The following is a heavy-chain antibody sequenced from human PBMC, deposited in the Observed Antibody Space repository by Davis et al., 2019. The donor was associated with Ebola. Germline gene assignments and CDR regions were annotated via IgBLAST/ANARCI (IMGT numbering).Heavy chain of an antibody. CDR2: TNNDGTST. CDR1: GFTFSSYW. D-gene: IGHD7-27*01. CDR3: ARGTGLNY. Sequence: GESLKISCAASGFTFSSYWMHWVRQAPGKGLVWVSRTNNDGTSTSYADSVKGRFTISRDNAKNTLYLQMNGLRAEDTAVYYCARGTGLNYWGQGTLVTVSS. V-gene: IGHV3-74*01. J-gene: IGHJ4*02.